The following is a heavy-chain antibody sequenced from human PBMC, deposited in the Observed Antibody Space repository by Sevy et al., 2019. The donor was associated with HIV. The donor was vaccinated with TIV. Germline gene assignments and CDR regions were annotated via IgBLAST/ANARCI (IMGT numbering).Heavy chain of an antibody. CDR3: ARDGTYYDILTGLDWFDP. CDR1: VYSISSGYC. CDR2: IYHSGST. Sequence: SETLSLTCAVSVYSISSGYCWGWIRQPPGKGLEWIGSIYHSGSTYYNPSLKSRVTISVDTSKNQFSLKLSSVTAADTAVYYCARDGTYYDILTGLDWFDPWGQGTLVTVSS. J-gene: IGHJ5*02. V-gene: IGHV4-38-2*02. D-gene: IGHD3-9*01.